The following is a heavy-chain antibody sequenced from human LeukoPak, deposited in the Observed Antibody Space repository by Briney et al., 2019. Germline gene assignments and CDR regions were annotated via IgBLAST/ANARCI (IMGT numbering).Heavy chain of an antibody. D-gene: IGHD6-25*01. CDR2: IGTAGDT. V-gene: IGHV3-13*01. CDR1: GFTFSSYD. Sequence: GGSLRLSCAASGFTFSSYDMHWVRQATGKGLEWVSAIGTAGDTYYPGSVKGRFTISRDNAKNSLYLQMNSLRAGDTAVYYCARGGIVAEFDYWGQGTLVTVSS. J-gene: IGHJ4*02. CDR3: ARGGIVAEFDY.